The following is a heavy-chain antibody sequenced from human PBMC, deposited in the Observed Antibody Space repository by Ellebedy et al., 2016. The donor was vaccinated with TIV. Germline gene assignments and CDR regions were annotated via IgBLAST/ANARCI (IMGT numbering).Heavy chain of an antibody. J-gene: IGHJ2*01. D-gene: IGHD2-2*01. CDR2: IYYSGST. Sequence: ESLKISXAASGFTFSSYAMSWIRQPPGKGLEWIGYIYYSGSTNYNPSLKSRVTISVDTSKNQFSLKLSSVTAADTAVYYCARDLIVVVPAAKDWYFDLWGRGTLVTVSS. CDR1: GFTFSSYA. CDR3: ARDLIVVVPAAKDWYFDL. V-gene: IGHV4-59*01.